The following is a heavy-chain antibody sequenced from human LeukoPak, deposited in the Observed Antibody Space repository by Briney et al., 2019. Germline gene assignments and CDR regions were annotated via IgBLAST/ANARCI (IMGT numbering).Heavy chain of an antibody. CDR2: ISAYNGNT. CDR3: AREAPYNWNSPSLDY. D-gene: IGHD1-7*01. J-gene: IGHJ4*02. Sequence: VASVKVSCKASGYTFTSYGISWVRQAPGQGLEWMGWISAYNGNTNYAQKLQGRGTMTTDTSTSTAYMELRSLRSDDTAVYYCAREAPYNWNSPSLDYWGQGTLVTVSS. CDR1: GYTFTSYG. V-gene: IGHV1-18*01.